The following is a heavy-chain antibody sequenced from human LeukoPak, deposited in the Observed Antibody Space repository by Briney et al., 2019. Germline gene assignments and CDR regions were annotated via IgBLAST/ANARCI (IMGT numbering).Heavy chain of an antibody. CDR2: IYSGGST. V-gene: IGHV3-53*04. J-gene: IGHJ3*02. CDR1: GFTVSSNY. CDR3: ARDQLELYAFDI. D-gene: IGHD1-1*01. Sequence: GGSLRLSCAASGFTVSSNYMSWVRQAPGKGLEWVSVIYSGGSTYYADSVKGRFTISRHNSETTLYLQMNSLRAEDTAVYYCARDQLELYAFDIWGQGTMVTVSS.